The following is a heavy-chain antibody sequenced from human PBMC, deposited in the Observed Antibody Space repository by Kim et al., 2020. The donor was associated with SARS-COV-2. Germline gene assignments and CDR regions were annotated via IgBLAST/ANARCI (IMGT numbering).Heavy chain of an antibody. J-gene: IGHJ5*01. V-gene: IGHV4-34*01. CDR1: GGSFSGYY. CDR2: INHSGST. Sequence: SETLSLTCAVYGGSFSGYYWSWIRQPPGKGLEWIGEINHSGSTNYNPSLKSRVTISVDTSKNQFSLKLSSVTAADTAVYYCARSSYDYVWGSYRYYNWF. CDR3: ARSSYDYVWGSYRYYNWF. D-gene: IGHD3-16*02.